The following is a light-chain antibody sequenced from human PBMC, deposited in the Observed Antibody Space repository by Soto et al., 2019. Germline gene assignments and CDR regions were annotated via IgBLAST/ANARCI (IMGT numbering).Light chain of an antibody. CDR3: QQYDNSVWT. J-gene: IGKJ1*01. V-gene: IGKV3-20*01. CDR2: GAS. Sequence: IVLTQSPGTLSSSPGERATLSCRASQSVSTNNLAWYQQRPGQAPRLLIYGASRRATGIPDRFSGSGSGTGFTLTISRLEPEDVAVYYCQQYDNSVWTFGQGTKVELK. CDR1: QSVSTNN.